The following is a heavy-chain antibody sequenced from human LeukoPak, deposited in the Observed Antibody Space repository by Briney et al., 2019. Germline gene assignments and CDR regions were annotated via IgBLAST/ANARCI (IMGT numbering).Heavy chain of an antibody. CDR2: IRSKAYGGTT. D-gene: IGHD5-12*01. CDR1: GFTFSNYW. CDR3: TRLRVATTRRHDY. V-gene: IGHV3-49*04. J-gene: IGHJ4*02. Sequence: PGGSLRLSCAASGFTFSNYWLSWVRQAPGKGLEWVGFIRSKAYGGTTEYAASVKGRFTISRDDSKSIAYLQMNSLKTEDTVVYYCTRLRVATTRRHDYWGQGTLVTVSS.